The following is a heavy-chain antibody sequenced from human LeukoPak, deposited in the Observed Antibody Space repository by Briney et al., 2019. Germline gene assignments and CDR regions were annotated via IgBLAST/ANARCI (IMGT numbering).Heavy chain of an antibody. CDR1: GYTFTSYG. J-gene: IGHJ4*02. CDR3: ARAQDSDVLTGYYPEGIED. CDR2: ISAYNGNT. V-gene: IGHV1-18*01. D-gene: IGHD3-9*01. Sequence: ASVKLSYKASGYTFTSYGISLVRHAPGQGLEWMGWISAYNGNTNYAQKLQGRVTMTTDTSTSTVYMELRSLRSDDNLVFNCARAQDSDVLTGYYPEGIEDWCRRTTVTVSS.